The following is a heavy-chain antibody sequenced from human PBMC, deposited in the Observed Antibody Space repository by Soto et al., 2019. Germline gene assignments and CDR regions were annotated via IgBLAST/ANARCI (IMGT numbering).Heavy chain of an antibody. CDR1: GGSISSGGYY. J-gene: IGHJ4*02. Sequence: SETLSLTCTVSGGSISSGGYYWSWIRQHPGKGLEWIGHIYYSGNTYYNPSLKSRVTISVDTSKNQFSLKLTSVTAADTAVYFCAGGTSFYNLNYWGQGTLVTVSS. V-gene: IGHV4-31*03. D-gene: IGHD3-9*01. CDR3: AGGTSFYNLNY. CDR2: IYYSGNT.